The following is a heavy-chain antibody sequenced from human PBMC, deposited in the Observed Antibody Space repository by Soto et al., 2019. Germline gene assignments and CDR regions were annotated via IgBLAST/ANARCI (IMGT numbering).Heavy chain of an antibody. Sequence: GGSLRLSCAGSGFTGSLNYMGWVRQAPGKELEWVSVIYVNGNTYSAASVKGRFSISRDSSKNTLYLQMDSLRAEDTAVYFCACNFFVSGSYAPWFDPSGQGTLGTASS. CDR2: IYVNGNT. CDR1: GFTGSLNY. J-gene: IGHJ5*02. V-gene: IGHV3-66*01. CDR3: ACNFFVSGSYAPWFDP. D-gene: IGHD3-10*01.